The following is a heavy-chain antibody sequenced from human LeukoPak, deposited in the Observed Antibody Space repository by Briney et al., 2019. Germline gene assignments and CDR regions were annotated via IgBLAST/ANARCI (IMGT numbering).Heavy chain of an antibody. CDR1: GSSVSSNAYY. J-gene: IGHJ4*02. CDR2: IYYNGNT. Sequence: SETLSLTCTVSGSSVSSNAYYWSWIRQPPGKGLEWIEYIYYNGNTNYNVSLKSRVSMSLDTSNNQFSLRLTSVTAADAAMYYCARDNYGDYGVYDYWGQGTLVTVSS. V-gene: IGHV4-61*08. CDR3: ARDNYGDYGVYDY. D-gene: IGHD4-17*01.